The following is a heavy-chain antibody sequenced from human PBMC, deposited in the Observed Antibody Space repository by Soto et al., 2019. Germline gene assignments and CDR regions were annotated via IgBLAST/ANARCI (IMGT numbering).Heavy chain of an antibody. CDR3: TQVYGSGSWGWYFHS. CDR2: VFWDGGE. CDR1: GFSLTTTGVG. V-gene: IGHV2-5*02. J-gene: IGHJ4*02. D-gene: IGHD1-26*01. Sequence: QITLRESGPSLVKPTETLTLTCTFSGFSLTTTGVGVGWIRQPPGKALEWLAVVFWDGGERYSPSLKSRVTITTDTSKGQVVFTMTHMDPADTATYYCTQVYGSGSWGWYFHSWGQGTLVTVSS.